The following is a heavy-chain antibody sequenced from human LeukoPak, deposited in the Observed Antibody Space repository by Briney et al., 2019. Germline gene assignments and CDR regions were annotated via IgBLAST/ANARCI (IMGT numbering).Heavy chain of an antibody. V-gene: IGHV3-33*01. CDR3: ARATVQDSSWGTQLHFDY. J-gene: IGHJ4*02. CDR1: GFTFSSYG. D-gene: IGHD6-13*01. CDR2: IWYDGSNK. Sequence: GRSRRLSCAATGFTFSSYGMHWVRQAPGKWLEWVAVIWYDGSNKYYADSVKGRFTISRDNSKNTLYLQMNSLRAEDTAVYYCARATVQDSSWGTQLHFDYWGQGTLVTVSS.